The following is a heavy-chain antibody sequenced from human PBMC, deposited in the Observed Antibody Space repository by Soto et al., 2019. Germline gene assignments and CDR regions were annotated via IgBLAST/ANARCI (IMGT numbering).Heavy chain of an antibody. CDR3: AREVVGNTWPGIFDS. CDR2: VYTSGST. J-gene: IGHJ4*02. V-gene: IGHV4-4*08. Sequence: SETLSLTCSISDGSIGPYYWTWIRQTPRKELQWIGYVYTSGSTKYNSSLKSRVTISLDASNSQFSLTMSSVTAADTGVYYCAREVVGNTWPGIFDSWGRGTLVTVSS. CDR1: DGSIGPYY.